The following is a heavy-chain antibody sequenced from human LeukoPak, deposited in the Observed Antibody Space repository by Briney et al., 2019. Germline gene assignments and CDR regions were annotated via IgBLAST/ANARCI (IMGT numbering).Heavy chain of an antibody. Sequence: GGPLRLSCATSGFTFSTYWMSWVRQAAGKGLEWVANIKQDGSEKYYADSVTGRFTISRDNAKNLLYLQMNSLRVEDTAVYYCANGDGFDYWGQGTLVTVSS. CDR2: IKQDGSEK. CDR3: ANGDGFDY. D-gene: IGHD5-24*01. V-gene: IGHV3-7*01. J-gene: IGHJ4*02. CDR1: GFTFSTYW.